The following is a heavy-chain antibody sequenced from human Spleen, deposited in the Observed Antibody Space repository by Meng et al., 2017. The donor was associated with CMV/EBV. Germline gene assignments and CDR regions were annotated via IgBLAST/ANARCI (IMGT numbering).Heavy chain of an antibody. V-gene: IGHV3-11*04. CDR2: ISSTSSTI. Sequence: SCAASTFTFSDYYMNWVRQAPGKGLEWLSYISSTSSTIYSADSVKGRFTISRDNSKNTLYLQMNSLRAEDTAVYYCAKDPSDWGTNYWGQGTLVTVSS. CDR3: AKDPSDWGTNY. D-gene: IGHD3-16*01. J-gene: IGHJ4*02. CDR1: TFTFSDYY.